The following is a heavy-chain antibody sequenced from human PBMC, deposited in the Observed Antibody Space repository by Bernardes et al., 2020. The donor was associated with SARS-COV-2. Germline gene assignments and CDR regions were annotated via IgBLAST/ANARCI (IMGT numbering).Heavy chain of an antibody. V-gene: IGHV1-8*01. D-gene: IGHD4-17*01. CDR1: GYTFTSYD. CDR2: MNPNSGNT. J-gene: IGHJ4*02. CDR3: ARGGIPGGTTVVTPYFDY. Sequence: ASVKVSCKASGYTFTSYDINWVRHATGQGLEWMGWMNPNSGNTGYAQKFQGRVTMTKNTSISTAYMELSSLRSEDTAVYYCARGGIPGGTTVVTPYFDYWGQGTLVTVSS.